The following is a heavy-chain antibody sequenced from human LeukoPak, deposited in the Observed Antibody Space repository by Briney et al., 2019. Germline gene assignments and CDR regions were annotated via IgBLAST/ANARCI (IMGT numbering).Heavy chain of an antibody. J-gene: IGHJ3*02. Sequence: PSETLSLTCVVSGGSISSYYWSWIRQPPGKGLEWIGYIYYSGSTNYNPSLKSRVTISVDTSKNQFSLKLSSVTAADTAVYYCASPGSDPVDAFDIWGQGTMVTVSS. D-gene: IGHD3-10*01. V-gene: IGHV4-59*01. CDR1: GGSISSYY. CDR2: IYYSGST. CDR3: ASPGSDPVDAFDI.